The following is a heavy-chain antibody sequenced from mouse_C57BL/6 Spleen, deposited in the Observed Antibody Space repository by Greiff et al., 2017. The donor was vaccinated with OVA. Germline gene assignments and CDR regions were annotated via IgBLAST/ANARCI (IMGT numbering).Heavy chain of an antibody. Sequence: VQLQQSGPGLVQPSQSLSITCTVSGFSLTSYGVHWVRQSPGKGLEWLGVIWRGGSTDYNAAFMSRLSITKDNSKSQVFFKMNSLQADDADIYYCAKNEQGDYFTSMDYWGQGTSVTVSS. CDR2: IWRGGST. CDR1: GFSLTSYG. V-gene: IGHV2-5*01. D-gene: IGHD2-4*01. J-gene: IGHJ4*01. CDR3: AKNEQGDYFTSMDY.